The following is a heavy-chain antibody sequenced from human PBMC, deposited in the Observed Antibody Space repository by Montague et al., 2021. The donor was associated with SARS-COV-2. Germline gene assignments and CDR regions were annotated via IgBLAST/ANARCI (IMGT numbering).Heavy chain of an antibody. V-gene: IGHV6-1*01. CDR1: GDSVSSNSAT. CDR3: TSGREGNYNVIDV. D-gene: IGHD1-1*01. J-gene: IGHJ6*02. Sequence: CAISGDSVSSNSATWNWVRQSPSRGLEWPGRTYYRSKWYNDYAVSVRGRVTINPDASKNQFSLQLNSVTPEDTAIYYCTSGREGNYNVIDVWGQGTTVTVSS. CDR2: TYYRSKWYN.